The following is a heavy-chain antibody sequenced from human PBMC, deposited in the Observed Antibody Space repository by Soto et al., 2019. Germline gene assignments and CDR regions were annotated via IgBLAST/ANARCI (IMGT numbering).Heavy chain of an antibody. Sequence: SVKVSCKASGGTFSSYAISWVRQAPGQGLEWMGGIIPIFGTANYAQKFQGRVTITADESTSTAYMELSSLRSEDTAVYYCARNYDSTRYYYGMDVWGQGTTVTVSS. V-gene: IGHV1-69*13. CDR2: IIPIFGTA. J-gene: IGHJ6*02. CDR1: GGTFSSYA. D-gene: IGHD3-22*01. CDR3: ARNYDSTRYYYGMDV.